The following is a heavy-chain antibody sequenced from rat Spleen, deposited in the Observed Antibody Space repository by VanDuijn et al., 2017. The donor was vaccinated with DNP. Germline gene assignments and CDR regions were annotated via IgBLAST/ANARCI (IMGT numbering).Heavy chain of an antibody. Sequence: QVQLKESGPGLVQPSQTLSLTCTVPGFSLTSYTVSWVRQPPGKGLEWIAAISSGVSTYYNSALKPRLSISRDTSKSQVFLKVNSLQTEDTAMYFCASSNIGTTFYFDYWGQGVMVTVSS. CDR2: ISSGVST. D-gene: IGHD1-5*01. V-gene: IGHV2-6*01. CDR1: GFSLTSYT. J-gene: IGHJ2*01. CDR3: ASSNIGTTFYFDY.